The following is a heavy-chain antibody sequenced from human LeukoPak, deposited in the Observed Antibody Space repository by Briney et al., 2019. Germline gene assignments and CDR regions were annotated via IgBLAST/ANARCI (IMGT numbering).Heavy chain of an antibody. J-gene: IGHJ6*02. CDR3: AKDSAHGYYYYYGMDV. Sequence: GGSLRLSCAASGFTFSSYAMYWVRQAPGKGLEWVAVIAYDGSNKYYADSVKGRFTISRDNPKNTLYLQMNSLRAEDTAVYYRAKDSAHGYYYYYGMDVWGQGTTVTVSS. CDR1: GFTFSSYA. V-gene: IGHV3-30-3*01. CDR2: IAYDGSNK.